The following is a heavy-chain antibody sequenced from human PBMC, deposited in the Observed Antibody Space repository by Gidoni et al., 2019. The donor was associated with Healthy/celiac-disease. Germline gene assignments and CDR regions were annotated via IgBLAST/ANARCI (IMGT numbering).Heavy chain of an antibody. CDR1: GGSISSYY. J-gene: IGHJ3*02. CDR3: ARVGYYYGSGSYSAFDI. CDR2: IYYSGST. Sequence: QVQLQESGPGLVKPSETLSLTCTVSGGSISSYYWSWIRQPPGKGLEWIGYIYYSGSTNYNPSRKSRVTISVDTSKNQFSLKLSSVTAADTAVYYCARVGYYYGSGSYSAFDIWGQGTMVTVSS. V-gene: IGHV4-59*01. D-gene: IGHD3-10*01.